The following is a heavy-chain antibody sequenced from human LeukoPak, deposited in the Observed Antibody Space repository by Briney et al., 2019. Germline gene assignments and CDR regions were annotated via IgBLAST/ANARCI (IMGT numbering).Heavy chain of an antibody. Sequence: SETLSLTCAVYGGSFSGYYWSWIRQPPGKGLEWIGEINHSGSTNYNPSLKSRVTISVDTSKNQFSLKLSSVTAADTAVYYCARGGCSGGSCYPRTRYYYYYGMDVWGQGTTVTVSS. CDR3: ARGGCSGGSCYPRTRYYYYYGMDV. CDR2: INHSGST. D-gene: IGHD2-15*01. V-gene: IGHV4-34*01. CDR1: GGSFSGYY. J-gene: IGHJ6*02.